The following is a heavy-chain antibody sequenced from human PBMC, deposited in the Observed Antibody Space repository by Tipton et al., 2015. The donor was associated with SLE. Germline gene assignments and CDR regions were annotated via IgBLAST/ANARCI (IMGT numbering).Heavy chain of an antibody. CDR1: GGSISTSSYY. D-gene: IGHD3-3*01. J-gene: IGHJ3*01. V-gene: IGHV4-61*02. Sequence: TLSLTCTVSGGSISTSSYYWSWIRQPAGKGLEWIGRICTSGSTNYNPSLKSRVTISLDTSKKQFSLSLTSVTAADTAIYYCARALPFNYDFWSGYSTDPFDVWGQGTMVSVSS. CDR2: ICTSGST. CDR3: ARALPFNYDFWSGYSTDPFDV.